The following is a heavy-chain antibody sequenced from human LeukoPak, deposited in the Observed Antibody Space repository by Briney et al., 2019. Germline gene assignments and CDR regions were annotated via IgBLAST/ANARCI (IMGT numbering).Heavy chain of an antibody. J-gene: IGHJ5*02. CDR2: ISYTGNT. CDR3: ARDCCAYGSWFDP. D-gene: IGHD4-17*01. CDR1: GDSISSDYFSSNLFH. Sequence: PSETLSLTCTVSGDSISSDYFSSNLFHWGWLRQPPGEGLEWIGSISYTGNTYYNPSLKSRVTISLDTSKNQFSLKLTSLTAADTAVYYCARDCCAYGSWFDPWGQGTLVTVSS. V-gene: IGHV4-39*07.